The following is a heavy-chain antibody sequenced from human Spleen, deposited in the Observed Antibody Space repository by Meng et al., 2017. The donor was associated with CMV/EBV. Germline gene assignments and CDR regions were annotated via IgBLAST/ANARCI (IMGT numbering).Heavy chain of an antibody. CDR2: IYYSGST. V-gene: IGHV4-31*02. Sequence: STSSGGYYWSWIRQHPGKGLEWIGYIYYSGSTYYNPSLKSRVTISVDTSKNQFSLKLSSVTAADTAVYYCARDNYYGSGKRTGHWFDPWGQGTLVTVSS. D-gene: IGHD3-10*01. CDR3: ARDNYYGSGKRTGHWFDP. J-gene: IGHJ5*02. CDR1: STSSGGYY.